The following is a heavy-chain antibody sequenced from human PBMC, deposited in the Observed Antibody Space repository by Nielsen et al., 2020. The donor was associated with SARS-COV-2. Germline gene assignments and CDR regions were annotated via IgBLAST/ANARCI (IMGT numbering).Heavy chain of an antibody. J-gene: IGHJ4*02. Sequence: SETLSLTCTVSGGSISSSSYYWGWIRQPPGKGLEWIGSIYYSGSTYYNPSLKSRVTISVDTSKNQFSLKLSSVTAADTAVYYCARPLYYDILTGPYYFDYWGQGTLVTVSS. CDR3: ARPLYYDILTGPYYFDY. CDR1: GGSISSSSYY. V-gene: IGHV4-39*01. D-gene: IGHD3-9*01. CDR2: IYYSGST.